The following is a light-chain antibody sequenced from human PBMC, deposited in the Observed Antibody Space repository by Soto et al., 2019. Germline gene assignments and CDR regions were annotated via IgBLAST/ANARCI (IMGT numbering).Light chain of an antibody. Sequence: EIVLTQSPATLSLSPGERATLSCRASQSVSSYLAWYQQKAGQAPRLLIYDASNRATGIPARFSGSGAGTVFTLTSSSLEPEDFAVYFCQHRSNWPLTFGQGTLLEIK. V-gene: IGKV3-11*01. CDR2: DAS. CDR3: QHRSNWPLT. J-gene: IGKJ5*01. CDR1: QSVSSY.